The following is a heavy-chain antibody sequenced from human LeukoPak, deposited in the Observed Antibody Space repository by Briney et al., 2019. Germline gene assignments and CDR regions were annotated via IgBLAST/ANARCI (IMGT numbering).Heavy chain of an antibody. CDR2: IRYDGSNK. V-gene: IGHV3-30*02. J-gene: IGHJ4*02. D-gene: IGHD4-17*01. Sequence: GGSLTLSCAASGFTFSSYGMHWVRQAPGKGLEGVAFIRYDGSNKYYADSVKGRFTISRDNSKNTLYLQMGGLRAEDTAVYYCAAPPSVTRSCWGQVTLVTVSS. CDR1: GFTFSSYG. CDR3: AAPPSVTRSC.